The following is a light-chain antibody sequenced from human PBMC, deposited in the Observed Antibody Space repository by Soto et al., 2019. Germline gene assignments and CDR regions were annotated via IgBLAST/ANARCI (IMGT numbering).Light chain of an antibody. Sequence: QSALTQPASVSGSPGQSITISCAGTSSDIGGYDYVSWYQKSPTKAPKLLIYDVNNRPSGISHRFSGSKSGNTASLTITGLQADDEADYYCASDSRDNNPIIFGGGTKVTVL. J-gene: IGLJ2*01. CDR1: SSDIGGYDY. CDR2: DVN. CDR3: ASDSRDNNPII. V-gene: IGLV2-14*03.